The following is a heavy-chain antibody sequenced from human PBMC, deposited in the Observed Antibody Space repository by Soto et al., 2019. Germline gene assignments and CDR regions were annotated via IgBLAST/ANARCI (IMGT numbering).Heavy chain of an antibody. Sequence: GGSLRLSCAASGFSFSNYGMHWVRQAPGKGLQWVAVIYYDGSNKDYVDSVKGRFTISRDNSKNTLFLQMNSLRDEDTGIYYCAKARLMYSTGWYPLDHWGQGTPVTVSS. V-gene: IGHV3-33*06. J-gene: IGHJ4*02. CDR3: AKARLMYSTGWYPLDH. CDR2: IYYDGSNK. D-gene: IGHD6-19*01. CDR1: GFSFSNYG.